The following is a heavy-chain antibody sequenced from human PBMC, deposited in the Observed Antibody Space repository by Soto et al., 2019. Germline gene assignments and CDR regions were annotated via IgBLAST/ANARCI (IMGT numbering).Heavy chain of an antibody. CDR1: GGSISSGDYY. CDR3: ARGGLPTIFPLY. J-gene: IGHJ4*02. V-gene: IGHV4-30-4*01. CDR2: IYYSGST. Sequence: QVQLQESGPGLVKPSQTLSLTCTVSGGSISSGDYYWSWIRQPPGKGLEWIGYIYYSGSTYYNPSLKRRVTISVDTSKNQFSLQLSSVTAADTAVYYCARGGLPTIFPLYWGQGTLVTVSS. D-gene: IGHD3-3*01.